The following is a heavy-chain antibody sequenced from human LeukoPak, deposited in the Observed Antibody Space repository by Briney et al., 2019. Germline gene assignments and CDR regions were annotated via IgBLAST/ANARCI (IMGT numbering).Heavy chain of an antibody. CDR1: GFTFSSYD. CDR3: ARKAIDAFDI. V-gene: IGHV3-33*01. Sequence: GGSLRLSCAASGFTFSSYDMHWVRQAPGKGLEWVAVLWYDGSDSHYADSVKGRFTISRDNSKNTLYLQMNSLRAEDTAVYYCARKAIDAFDIWGQGTMVTVSS. D-gene: IGHD3-9*01. CDR2: LWYDGSDS. J-gene: IGHJ3*02.